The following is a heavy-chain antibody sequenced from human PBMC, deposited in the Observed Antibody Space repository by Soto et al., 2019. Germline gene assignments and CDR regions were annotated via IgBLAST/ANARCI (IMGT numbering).Heavy chain of an antibody. CDR2: ISYEGSNT. CDR1: GFTFGTYA. J-gene: IGHJ5*02. CDR3: ARGAEMSSLTKWFDP. Sequence: GGSLRLSCVASGFTFGTYAIHWVRQAPGKGLQWVALISYEGSNTYYADSVNGRFTISRDNAKNSLFLQMDDLRAEDTAMFFCARGAEMSSLTKWFDPWGQGTLVTVSS. D-gene: IGHD1-1*01. V-gene: IGHV3-30-3*01.